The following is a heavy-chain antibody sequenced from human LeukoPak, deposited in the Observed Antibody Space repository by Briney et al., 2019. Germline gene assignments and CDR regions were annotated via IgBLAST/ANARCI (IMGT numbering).Heavy chain of an antibody. CDR2: ISSSSSYI. Sequence: GGSLRLSCAASGFTFSSYSMNWVRPAPGKGLEWVSSISSSSSYIYYADSVKGRFTISRDNAKNSLYLQMNSLRAEDTAVYYCARDVLGFYGDPEGYWGQGTLVTVSS. D-gene: IGHD4-17*01. CDR1: GFTFSSYS. V-gene: IGHV3-21*01. J-gene: IGHJ4*02. CDR3: ARDVLGFYGDPEGY.